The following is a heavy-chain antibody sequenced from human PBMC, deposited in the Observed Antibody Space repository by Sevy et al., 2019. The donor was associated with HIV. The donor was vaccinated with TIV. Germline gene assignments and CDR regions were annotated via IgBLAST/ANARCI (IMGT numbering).Heavy chain of an antibody. CDR1: GFTFSSYA. CDR3: AKGPGGSYYGQYGY. V-gene: IGHV3-23*01. Sequence: GGSLRLSCAASGFTFSSYAMSWVRQAPGKGLEWVSAISGSGGNTYYAGSVKGRFTISCDNKKTLYLQLNSLRAEDTAVYYCAKGPGGSYYGQYGYWGQGTLVTVSS. D-gene: IGHD1-26*01. J-gene: IGHJ4*02. CDR2: ISGSGGNT.